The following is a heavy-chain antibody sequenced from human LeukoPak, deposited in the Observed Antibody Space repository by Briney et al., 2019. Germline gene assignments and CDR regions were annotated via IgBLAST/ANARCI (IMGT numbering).Heavy chain of an antibody. J-gene: IGHJ4*02. CDR1: GGSFSGYY. CDR3: ARLYGDYGDY. CDR2: INHSGST. Sequence: PSETLSLTCAVYGGSFSGYYWSWIRQPPGKGLEWIGEINHSGSTNYNPSLKSRVTISVDTSKNQFSLKLSSVTAADTAVYYCARLYGDYGDYWGQGTLVTVSS. D-gene: IGHD4-17*01. V-gene: IGHV4-34*01.